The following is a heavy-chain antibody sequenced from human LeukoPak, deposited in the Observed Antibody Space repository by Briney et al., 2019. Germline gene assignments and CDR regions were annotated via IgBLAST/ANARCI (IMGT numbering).Heavy chain of an antibody. CDR2: INPNSGGT. CDR3: GRAGIAVVVTIDS. D-gene: IGHD3-22*01. Sequence: GASVKVSCKASGYTFTGYYMHWVRQAPGQGREWMGWINPNSGGTNYAQKFQGRVTMTRDTSISTAYMELSRLRSDDTAVYYWGRAGIAVVVTIDSGAKGTLVPSPQ. J-gene: IGHJ4*02. CDR1: GYTFTGYY. V-gene: IGHV1-2*02.